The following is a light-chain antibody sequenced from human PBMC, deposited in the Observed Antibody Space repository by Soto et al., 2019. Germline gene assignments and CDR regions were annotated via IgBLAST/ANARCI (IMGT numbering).Light chain of an antibody. Sequence: DIQMTQSPSTLSASVGDRVTITCRASQSISTWLAWYQQKPGKAPKLLIYDASSLESGVPSRFSGSGSGTEFPLPISSLQPDDYATYSCQQYNTFYSFSVGQGTKLEIK. CDR1: QSISTW. CDR2: DAS. V-gene: IGKV1-5*01. CDR3: QQYNTFYSFS. J-gene: IGKJ2*03.